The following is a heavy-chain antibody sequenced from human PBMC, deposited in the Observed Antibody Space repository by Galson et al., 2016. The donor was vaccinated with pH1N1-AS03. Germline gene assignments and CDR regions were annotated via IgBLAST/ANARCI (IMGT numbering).Heavy chain of an antibody. CDR2: IFSNDEK. V-gene: IGHV2-26*01. Sequence: PALVKPTQTLTLTCTVSGFSPNDARMGVSWIRQPPGKALEWLAHIFSNDEKSYNTSLKSRLTISKDTSKSQVVLTMTNMDPVDTATYYCARIAAPLEYFDYWGQGTLVTVSS. J-gene: IGHJ4*02. CDR3: ARIAAPLEYFDY. D-gene: IGHD6-6*01. CDR1: GFSPNDARMG.